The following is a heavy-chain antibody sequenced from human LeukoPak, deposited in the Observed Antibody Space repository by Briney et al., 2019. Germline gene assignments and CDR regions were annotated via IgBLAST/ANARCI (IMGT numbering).Heavy chain of an antibody. CDR3: AKAAGVNYYYYMDV. J-gene: IGHJ6*03. Sequence: GGSLRLSCAASGFTFSSYEMNWVRQAPGKGLEWVSYISSSGSTIYYADSVKGRFTISRDNAKNSLYLQMNSLRAEDTAVYYCAKAAGVNYYYYMDVWGKGTTVTVSS. D-gene: IGHD6-13*01. V-gene: IGHV3-48*03. CDR1: GFTFSSYE. CDR2: ISSSGSTI.